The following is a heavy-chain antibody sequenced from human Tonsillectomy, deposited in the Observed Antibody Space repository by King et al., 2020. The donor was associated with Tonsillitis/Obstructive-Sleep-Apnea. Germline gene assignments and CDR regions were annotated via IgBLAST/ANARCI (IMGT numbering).Heavy chain of an antibody. CDR2: IYYSGST. V-gene: IGHV4-59*01. D-gene: IGHD4-17*01. Sequence: QLQESGPGLVKPSETLSLTCTVSGGSISSYYWSWIRQPPGKGLEWVGYIYYSGSTTYNPSLKSRVTISVDTSKNQFSLKLSSVTAADTAMYYWARATNSGDPYNWFDPWGQGTLVTVSS. J-gene: IGHJ5*02. CDR3: ARATNSGDPYNWFDP. CDR1: GGSISSYY.